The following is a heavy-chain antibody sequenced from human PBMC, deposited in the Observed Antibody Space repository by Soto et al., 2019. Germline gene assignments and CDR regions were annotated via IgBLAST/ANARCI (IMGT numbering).Heavy chain of an antibody. CDR1: EFTFSTYW. J-gene: IGHJ4*02. Sequence: EVQLVESGGGLVQPGGSLRLSCAATEFTFSTYWMHWVRQGPGKGLVWVSRISTDGSSTTYADSVKGRFTISRDNAKNTLYLQMNSLSAEDTAVYYCARATGSNHPFDYWGQGTLVTVSS. CDR2: ISTDGSST. V-gene: IGHV3-74*01. CDR3: ARATGSNHPFDY. D-gene: IGHD2-2*01.